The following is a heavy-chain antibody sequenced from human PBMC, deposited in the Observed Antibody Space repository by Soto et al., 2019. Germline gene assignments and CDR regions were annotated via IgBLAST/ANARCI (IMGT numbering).Heavy chain of an antibody. CDR2: TIPIFGTP. V-gene: IGHV1-69*06. D-gene: IGHD6-6*01. CDR3: SSPYTSSFAFDI. J-gene: IGHJ3*02. Sequence: QVQLVQSGAEVKKPGSSVKVSCKASGGTLSIYGFSWVRQAPGQGLEWMGGTIPIFGTPNYAQKFQGRVTITADKSTSTAYMELSSLRSEDTAVYYCSSPYTSSFAFDIWGPGTVVTVSS. CDR1: GGTLSIYG.